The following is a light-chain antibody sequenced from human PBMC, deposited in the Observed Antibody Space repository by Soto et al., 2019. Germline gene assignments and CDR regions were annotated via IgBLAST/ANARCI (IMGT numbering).Light chain of an antibody. J-gene: IGKJ1*01. CDR2: AAS. CDR1: QSISSY. Sequence: DIQMNQSPPSLSASVGDRVTITCRASQSISSYLNWYQQKPGKAPNLLIYAASSLHSGVPSRFSGSGSGTDFTLTISSLQPEDFATYYCQQSFSAPPWTFGQGTKVDI. CDR3: QQSFSAPPWT. V-gene: IGKV1-39*01.